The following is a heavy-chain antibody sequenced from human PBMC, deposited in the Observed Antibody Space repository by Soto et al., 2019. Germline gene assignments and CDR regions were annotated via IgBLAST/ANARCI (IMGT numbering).Heavy chain of an antibody. Sequence: PGGSLRLSCAASGFTFSTYWMHWVRQAPGKGLVWVSRINSDGSTTSYADSVKGRFTISRDNAKNSLYLQMNSLRAEDTAVYYCARDQVVNGYSSSWYQYWGQGTLVTVSS. CDR3: ARDQVVNGYSSSWYQY. V-gene: IGHV3-74*01. CDR2: INSDGSTT. D-gene: IGHD6-13*01. CDR1: GFTFSTYW. J-gene: IGHJ4*02.